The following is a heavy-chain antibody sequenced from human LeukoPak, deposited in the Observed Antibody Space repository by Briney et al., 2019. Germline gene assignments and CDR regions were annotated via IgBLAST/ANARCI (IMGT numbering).Heavy chain of an antibody. Sequence: GGSLRLSCAASGFTFSSYGMHWVRQAPGKGLEWVAVISYDGSNKYYADSVKGRFTISRDNSKNTLYLQMNSLRAEDTAVYYCAKDGGYGSGSSNWAEYFQHWGQGTLVTVSS. CDR3: AKDGGYGSGSSNWAEYFQH. CDR2: ISYDGSNK. V-gene: IGHV3-30*18. D-gene: IGHD3-10*01. J-gene: IGHJ1*01. CDR1: GFTFSSYG.